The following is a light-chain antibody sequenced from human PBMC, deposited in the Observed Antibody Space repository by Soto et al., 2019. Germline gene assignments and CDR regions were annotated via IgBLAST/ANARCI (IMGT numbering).Light chain of an antibody. Sequence: DIQMTQSPSTLSASVGDRVTITCRASQSISSWLAWYQRKPGKAPKFLIYDASSLESGVPSRFSGSGSGTEFTLTISSLQPDDFATYYCQQYSSYSGGTFGQGTKVDIK. V-gene: IGKV1-5*01. CDR1: QSISSW. CDR2: DAS. CDR3: QQYSSYSGGT. J-gene: IGKJ1*01.